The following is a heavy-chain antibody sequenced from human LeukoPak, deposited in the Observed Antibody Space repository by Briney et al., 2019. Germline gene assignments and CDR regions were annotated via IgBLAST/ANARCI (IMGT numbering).Heavy chain of an antibody. CDR2: INPSGGST. CDR1: GYTFTSYY. V-gene: IGHV1-46*01. D-gene: IGHD2-21*02. Sequence: ASVKVSCKASGYTFTSYYMHWVRQAPGQGLEWMGIINPSGGSTSYAQKFQGRVTMTRDTSTSTVYMELSSLRSEDTAVYYCARARGYDLMVVTYYFDYWGQGTLVTVSS. CDR3: ARARGYDLMVVTYYFDY. J-gene: IGHJ4*02.